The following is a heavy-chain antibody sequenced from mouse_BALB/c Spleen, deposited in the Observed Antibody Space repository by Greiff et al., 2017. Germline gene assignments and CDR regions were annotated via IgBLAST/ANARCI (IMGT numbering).Heavy chain of an antibody. CDR3: ASPRIYYGNLYAMDY. Sequence: EVQLQQSGAELVKPGASVKLSCTASGFNIKDTYMHWVKQRPEQGLEWIGRIDPANGNTKYDPKFQGKATITADTSSNTAYLQLSSLTSEDTAVYYCASPRIYYGNLYAMDYWGQGTSVTVSS. J-gene: IGHJ4*01. V-gene: IGHV14-3*02. D-gene: IGHD2-1*01. CDR2: IDPANGNT. CDR1: GFNIKDTY.